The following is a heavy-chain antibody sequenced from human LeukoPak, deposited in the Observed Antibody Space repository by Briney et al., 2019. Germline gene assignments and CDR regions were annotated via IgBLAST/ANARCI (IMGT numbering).Heavy chain of an antibody. V-gene: IGHV4-59*01. CDR2: IYYSGST. J-gene: IGHJ1*01. CDR1: GGSISSYY. Sequence: SETLSLTCTVSGGSISSYYWSWIRQPPGKGLEWIGYIYYSGSTNYNPSLKSRVTISVDTSKNQFSLKLSPVTAADTAVYYCARDDRYSSSSGYFQHWGQGTLVTVSS. CDR3: ARDDRYSSSSGYFQH. D-gene: IGHD6-6*01.